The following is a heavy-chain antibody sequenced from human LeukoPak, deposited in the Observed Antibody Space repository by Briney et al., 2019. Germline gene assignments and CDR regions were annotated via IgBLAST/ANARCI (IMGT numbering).Heavy chain of an antibody. CDR3: ARARGAYGDYFYSFDY. D-gene: IGHD4-17*01. Sequence: GASVKVSCKASGYTFTGYYMHWVRQAPGQGLEWMGWINPNSGGTNYAQKFQGWVTMTRDTSISTAYMELSRLRSDDTAVYYCARARGAYGDYFYSFDYWGQGTLVTVSS. CDR2: INPNSGGT. J-gene: IGHJ4*02. V-gene: IGHV1-2*04. CDR1: GYTFTGYY.